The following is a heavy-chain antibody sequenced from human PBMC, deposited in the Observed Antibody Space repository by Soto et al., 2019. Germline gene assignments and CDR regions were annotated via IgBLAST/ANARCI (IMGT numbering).Heavy chain of an antibody. J-gene: IGHJ3*02. D-gene: IGHD3-16*01. CDR3: ATQEGESHAFDI. Sequence: QVQLVQSGAEVKKPGSSVKVSCKASGGTFSSYAISWVRQAPGQGLEWMGGIISIFGTANYAQKYQGRVTITADESTITAYMELSSMRSEDTAVYYCATQEGESHAFDIWVQGTMVTVSS. CDR2: IISIFGTA. V-gene: IGHV1-69*12. CDR1: GGTFSSYA.